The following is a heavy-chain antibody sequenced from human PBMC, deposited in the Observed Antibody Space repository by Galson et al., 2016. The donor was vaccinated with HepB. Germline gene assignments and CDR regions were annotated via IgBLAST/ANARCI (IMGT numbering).Heavy chain of an antibody. V-gene: IGHV2-5*02. D-gene: IGHD4-17*01. CDR1: GFSLSNNGVA. J-gene: IGHJ4*02. CDR2: TYWDGDN. CDR3: AHNRVSFGDSSFDY. Sequence: PALVKPTQTLTLTCTFSGFSLSNNGVAVGWIRQSPGKALECLAVTYWDGDNRYSPSLKNRITVTQDTTNNLVVLTMTDMDPVDTGTYYCAHNRVSFGDSSFDYWGQGVLVTVSS.